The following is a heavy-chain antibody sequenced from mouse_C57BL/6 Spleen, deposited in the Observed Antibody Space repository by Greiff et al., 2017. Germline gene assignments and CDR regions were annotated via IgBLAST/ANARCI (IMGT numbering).Heavy chain of an antibody. CDR2: IRLKSDNYAT. J-gene: IGHJ2*01. Sequence: EVQVVESGGGLVQPGGSMKLSCVASGFTFSNYWMNWVRQSPEKGLEWVAQIRLKSDNYATHYAKSMKARITISKNDSNSRDFQQMNNLKAEDTGIYCGHRSLFDYWGQGTTLTVSS. V-gene: IGHV6-3*01. CDR3: HRSLFDY. CDR1: GFTFSNYW.